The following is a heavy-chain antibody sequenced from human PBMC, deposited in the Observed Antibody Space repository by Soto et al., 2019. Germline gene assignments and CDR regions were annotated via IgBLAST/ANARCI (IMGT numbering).Heavy chain of an antibody. D-gene: IGHD3-16*01. J-gene: IGHJ6*02. CDR3: ARDLLKGPTFYDYVWGSYTHYGMDV. Sequence: GGSLRLSCAASGFTFSSYGMHWVRQAPGKGLEWVAVIWYDGSNKYYADSVKGRFPISRDNSKNTLYLQMNSLRAEDTAVYYCARDLLKGPTFYDYVWGSYTHYGMDVWGQGTTVTVYS. V-gene: IGHV3-33*01. CDR1: GFTFSSYG. CDR2: IWYDGSNK.